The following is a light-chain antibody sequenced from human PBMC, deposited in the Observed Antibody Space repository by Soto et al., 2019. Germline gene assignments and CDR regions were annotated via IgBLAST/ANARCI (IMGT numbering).Light chain of an antibody. V-gene: IGLV2-14*01. J-gene: IGLJ2*01. CDR2: EVS. CDR1: SSDVGGYNY. CDR3: SSYTSSSTLVL. Sequence: QSALTQPASVSGSPGQSITISRTGTSSDVGGYNYVSWYQQHPGKAPKLMIYEVSNRPSGVSNRFSGSKSGNTASLTISGLQAEDEADYYCSSYTSSSTLVLFGGGTKLTVL.